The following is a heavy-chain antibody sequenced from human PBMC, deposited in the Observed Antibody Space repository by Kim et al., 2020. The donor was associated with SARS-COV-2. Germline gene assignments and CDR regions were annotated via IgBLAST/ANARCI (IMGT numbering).Heavy chain of an antibody. CDR2: ISVYNGKT. V-gene: IGHV1-18*01. CDR1: GYTFSSYG. Sequence: ASVKVSCSTSGYTFSSYGISWVRQAPGQGLEWMGWISVYNGKTDYPQKSQGRVTMTTDTSTSTAYMELKSLRSDDTAVYYCARDGAEIAANDAFDVWGQGTMVTVSS. CDR3: ARDGAEIAANDAFDV. D-gene: IGHD2-15*01. J-gene: IGHJ3*01.